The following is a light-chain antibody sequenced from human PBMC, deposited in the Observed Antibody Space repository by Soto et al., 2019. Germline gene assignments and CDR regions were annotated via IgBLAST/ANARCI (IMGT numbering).Light chain of an antibody. V-gene: IGLV2-14*01. Sequence: QSALTQPASVSGSPGQSITISCTGTSSDVAGYNYVSWYQQHPGKGPKLMIYEVSNRPSGVSNRFSGSKSGNTASLTISGLQAADEADYYCNSYTSSSTWVFGGGTKVTVL. J-gene: IGLJ3*02. CDR1: SSDVAGYNY. CDR2: EVS. CDR3: NSYTSSSTWV.